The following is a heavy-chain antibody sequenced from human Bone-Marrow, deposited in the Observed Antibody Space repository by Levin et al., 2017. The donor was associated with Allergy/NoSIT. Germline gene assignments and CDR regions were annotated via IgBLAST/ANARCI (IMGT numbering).Heavy chain of an antibody. J-gene: IGHJ6*01. D-gene: IGHD2-21*01. CDR1: RFTFSNYG. V-gene: IGHV3-33*01. CDR3: ARDQAEIDEVIDSSTMDV. CDR2: IWYDGSNE. Sequence: PGGSLRLSCTASRFTFSNYGMHWVRQSPGKGLEWVAGIWYDGSNENYVGSVKGRFSISRDNSKNTLYLEMKSLRDDDTAVYYCARDQAEIDEVIDSSTMDVWGQGTTVIVSS.